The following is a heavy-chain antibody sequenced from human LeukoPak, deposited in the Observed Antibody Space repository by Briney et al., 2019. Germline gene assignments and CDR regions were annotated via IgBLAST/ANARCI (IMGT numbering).Heavy chain of an antibody. D-gene: IGHD5-12*01. Sequence: GGSLRLSCAASGFTFSSYWMHWVRQAPGNGLVWVSRINSDGSSTSYADSVKGRFTISRDNAKNTLYLQMNSLRAEDTAVYYCARGGYSGYDYDGYYYYGMDVWGQGTTVTVSS. CDR3: ARGGYSGYDYDGYYYYGMDV. J-gene: IGHJ6*02. V-gene: IGHV3-74*01. CDR1: GFTFSSYW. CDR2: INSDGSST.